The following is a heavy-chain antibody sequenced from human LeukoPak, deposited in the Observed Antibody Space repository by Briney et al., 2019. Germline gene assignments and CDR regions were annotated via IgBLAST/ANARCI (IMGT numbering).Heavy chain of an antibody. J-gene: IGHJ4*02. V-gene: IGHV3-21*04. D-gene: IGHD6-13*01. Sequence: GGSLRLSCVVSGFTLSGHSINWVRQAPGKGLEWVSSISSSSSYIYYTDSVKGRFTISRDNAKNSLFLQMNSLSAEDTAVYYCAKAGYSSSRYALLNYFDYWGQGTLVTVSS. CDR2: ISSSSSYI. CDR3: AKAGYSSSRYALLNYFDY. CDR1: GFTLSGHS.